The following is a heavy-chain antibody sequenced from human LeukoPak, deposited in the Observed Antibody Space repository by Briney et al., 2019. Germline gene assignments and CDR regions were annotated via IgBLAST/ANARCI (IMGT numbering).Heavy chain of an antibody. J-gene: IGHJ4*02. Sequence: SETLSLTCTVSGGSISSYYWSWIRQPPGKGLEWIGYIYYTGSTNYNPSLESRVTLSVDTSKNQFSPKLSSVTAADTAVYYCARQSGIYFRYWGQGTLVTVSS. CDR3: ARQSGIYFRY. CDR1: GGSISSYY. D-gene: IGHD1-26*01. V-gene: IGHV4-59*01. CDR2: IYYTGST.